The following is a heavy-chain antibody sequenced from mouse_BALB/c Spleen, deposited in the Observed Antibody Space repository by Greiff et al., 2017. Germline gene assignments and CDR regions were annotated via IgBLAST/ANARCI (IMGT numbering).Heavy chain of an antibody. Sequence: EVQGVESGGGLVQPGGSLKLSCTASGFTFSSYTMSWVRQTPEKRLEWVAYISNGGGSTYYPDTVKGRFTISRDNAKNTLYLQMSSLKSEDTAMYYCTRGRYGGYAMDYWGQGTSVTVSS. J-gene: IGHJ4*01. D-gene: IGHD2-14*01. V-gene: IGHV5-12-2*01. CDR2: ISNGGGST. CDR1: GFTFSSYT. CDR3: TRGRYGGYAMDY.